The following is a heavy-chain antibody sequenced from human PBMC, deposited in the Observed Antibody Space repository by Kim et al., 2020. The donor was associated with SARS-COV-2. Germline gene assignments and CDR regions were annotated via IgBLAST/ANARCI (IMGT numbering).Heavy chain of an antibody. CDR2: ISAYNGNT. CDR3: ARDPEDYYGSGIYFDY. CDR1: GYTFTSYG. J-gene: IGHJ4*02. V-gene: IGHV1-18*04. D-gene: IGHD3-10*01. Sequence: ASVKVSCKASGYTFTSYGISWVRQAPGQGLEWMGWISAYNGNTNYAQKLQGRVTMTTDTSTSTAYMELRSLRSDDTAVYYCARDPEDYYGSGIYFDYWGQGTLVTVSS.